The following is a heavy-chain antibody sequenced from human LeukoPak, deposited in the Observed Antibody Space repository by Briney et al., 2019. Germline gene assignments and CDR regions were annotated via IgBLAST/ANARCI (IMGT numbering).Heavy chain of an antibody. Sequence: SETLSFTCSVSKGSISSGGYYWSWIRQHPGKGLEWIGYIYYSGRTYSNPSLKSRVTISGDTSKNQFSLKLSSVTAADTAVYYCARDRLYYDFWSGYYEVDAFDIWGQGTMVTVSS. CDR1: KGSISSGGYY. V-gene: IGHV4-31*03. J-gene: IGHJ3*02. D-gene: IGHD3-3*01. CDR2: IYYSGRT. CDR3: ARDRLYYDFWSGYYEVDAFDI.